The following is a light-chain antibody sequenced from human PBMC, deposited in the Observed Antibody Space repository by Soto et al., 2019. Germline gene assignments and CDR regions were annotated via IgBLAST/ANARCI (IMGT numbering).Light chain of an antibody. CDR2: EVT. J-gene: IGLJ2*01. Sequence: QSALTQPASVSGSPGQSITISCTGTGSDVGANNYFSWYQQYPGKAPKLMIYEVTHRPSGVSNRFSGSKSGNTASLTISSLQAEDEADYFCSSYTTTNTRLVFGGGTKLTVL. CDR1: GSDVGANNY. CDR3: SSYTTTNTRLV. V-gene: IGLV2-14*01.